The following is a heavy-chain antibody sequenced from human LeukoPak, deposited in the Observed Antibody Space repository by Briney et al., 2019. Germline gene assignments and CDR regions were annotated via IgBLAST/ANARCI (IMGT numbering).Heavy chain of an antibody. J-gene: IGHJ4*02. D-gene: IGHD1-26*01. Sequence: PGGSLRLSCAASGFTFRSYSMNWVRQAPGKGLEWVSSISTSRSYIYYADSVKGRFTISRDNAKNSLYLQMNSLRAEDTAVYYCARTDMGATDYWGQGTLVTVSS. V-gene: IGHV3-21*01. CDR1: GFTFRSYS. CDR2: ISTSRSYI. CDR3: ARTDMGATDY.